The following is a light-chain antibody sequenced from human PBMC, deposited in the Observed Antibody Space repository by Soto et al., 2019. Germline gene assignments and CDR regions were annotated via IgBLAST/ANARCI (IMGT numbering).Light chain of an antibody. CDR1: SSNIGSNT. Sequence: QSVLTQPPSASGTPGQRVTISCSGNSSNIGSNTVNWYHQLPGTAPRLLIYGHNQRPSGVPDRFSASKSGTAASLTISRLQSEDEADYSCAAWDDSLIGVVFGGGTKLTVL. CDR2: GHN. CDR3: AAWDDSLIGVV. J-gene: IGLJ2*01. V-gene: IGLV1-44*01.